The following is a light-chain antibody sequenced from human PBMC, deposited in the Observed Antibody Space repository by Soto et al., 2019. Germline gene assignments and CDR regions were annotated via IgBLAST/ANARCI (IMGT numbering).Light chain of an antibody. J-gene: IGKJ2*01. Sequence: DIQMTQSASSLSASIGDRVTITCRASQTVYTWLAWYQQKPGTAPKLLIYEASTLHSGVPSRFTGSVSGTGFSLVISRLQPEDFSTYYGQQYRSYSTYTFGQGTKVDIK. V-gene: IGKV1-5*03. CDR3: QQYRSYSTYT. CDR2: EAS. CDR1: QTVYTW.